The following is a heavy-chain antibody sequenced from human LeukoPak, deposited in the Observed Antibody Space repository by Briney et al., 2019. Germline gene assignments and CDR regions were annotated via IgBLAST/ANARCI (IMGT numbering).Heavy chain of an antibody. V-gene: IGHV3-7*01. Sequence: GGSLRLSCAASGFTFNAYYMTWVRQAPGKGLEWVAGIKQDGSENYYMSSVKGRFTISRDNSRNSLYLQMNSLRAQDTAVYFCARERYCTSATCYVGVPFDSWGQGTLVTVSS. J-gene: IGHJ4*02. CDR1: GFTFNAYY. D-gene: IGHD2-2*01. CDR3: ARERYCTSATCYVGVPFDS. CDR2: IKQDGSEN.